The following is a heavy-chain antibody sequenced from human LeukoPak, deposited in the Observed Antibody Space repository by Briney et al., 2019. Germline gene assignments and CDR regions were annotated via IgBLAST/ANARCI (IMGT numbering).Heavy chain of an antibody. CDR3: ATSRGYYDYYYYYMDV. CDR2: INPNSGGT. Sequence: GASVKVSCKASGYTFTGYYMHWVRQAPGQGLEWMGRINPNSGGTNYAQKFQGRATMTRDTSISTAYMELSRLRSDDTAVCYCATSRGYYDYYYYYMDVWGKGTTVTVSS. V-gene: IGHV1-2*06. J-gene: IGHJ6*03. CDR1: GYTFTGYY. D-gene: IGHD3-22*01.